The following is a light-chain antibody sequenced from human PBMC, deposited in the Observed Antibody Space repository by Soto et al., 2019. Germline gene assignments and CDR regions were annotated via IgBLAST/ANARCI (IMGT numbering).Light chain of an antibody. CDR1: HNDIGTYDY. V-gene: IGLV2-14*03. CDR3: SSFTSNRIYV. Sequence: ALTQPTSVSGSPRQSITISCTGNHNDIGTYDYVSWYQQHPGRAPRLLIHGVTTRPSGIPDRFSASKSGLTASLTISGLQPEDEADYYCSSFTSNRIYVFGPGTKVTVL. J-gene: IGLJ1*01. CDR2: GVT.